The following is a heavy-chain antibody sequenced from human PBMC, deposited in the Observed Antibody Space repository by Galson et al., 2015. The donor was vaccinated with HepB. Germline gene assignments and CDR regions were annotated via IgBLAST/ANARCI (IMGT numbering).Heavy chain of an antibody. Sequence: SLRLSCAASGFTVSSNYMSWVRQAPGKGLEWVSVIYSGGSTYYADSVKGRFTISRDNSKNTLYLQMNSLRSEDTAVYYCARGRGGCSSTSCYTSYFDYWGQGTLVTVSS. J-gene: IGHJ4*02. D-gene: IGHD2-2*02. CDR2: IYSGGST. CDR3: ARGRGGCSSTSCYTSYFDY. CDR1: GFTVSSNY. V-gene: IGHV3-53*05.